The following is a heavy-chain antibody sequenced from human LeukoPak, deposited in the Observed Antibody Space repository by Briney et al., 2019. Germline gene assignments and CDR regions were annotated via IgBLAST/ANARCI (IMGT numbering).Heavy chain of an antibody. CDR3: AQGRGVRHPFFDY. V-gene: IGHV3-23*01. CDR1: GFTFGSYA. D-gene: IGHD1-1*01. CDR2: ISGSGGST. J-gene: IGHJ4*02. Sequence: GGSLRLSCAASGFTFGSYAMSWVRQAPGKGLEWVSAISGSGGSTYYADSVKGRFTISRDNSKNTLYLQMNSLRAEDTAVYYCAQGRGVRHPFFDYWGQGTLVTVSS.